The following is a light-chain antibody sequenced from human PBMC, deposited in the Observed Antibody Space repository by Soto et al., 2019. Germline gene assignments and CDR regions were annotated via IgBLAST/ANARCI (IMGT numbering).Light chain of an antibody. V-gene: IGKV4-1*01. CDR1: QXVLYSSNNMHY. CDR3: QQYYNTPRT. J-gene: IGKJ1*01. Sequence: DIVMTQSPDSLAVSLGERATITXXSSQXVLYSSNNMHYLAWYQQKSGQPPKXXIYWASTRESVGPDRFSGSGAVTDFTLTSSSLQAEDVAVYYCQQYYNTPRTFGQGTKVDIK. CDR2: WAS.